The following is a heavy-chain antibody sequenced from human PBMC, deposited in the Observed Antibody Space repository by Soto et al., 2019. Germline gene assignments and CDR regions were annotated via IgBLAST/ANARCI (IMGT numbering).Heavy chain of an antibody. CDR2: IFTSGNT. CDR3: ASGRLVSRYYGLDV. J-gene: IGHJ6*02. V-gene: IGHV4-4*07. D-gene: IGHD6-6*01. Sequence: SETLSLPGPVSGCSINDSYWSWIRQPAGKGLEWIGRIFTSGNTNYNPSLRSRLTMSVDTSTNQVSLRLTSVTAADTAVYYCASGRLVSRYYGLDVWGQGTTVTVSS. CDR1: GCSINDSY.